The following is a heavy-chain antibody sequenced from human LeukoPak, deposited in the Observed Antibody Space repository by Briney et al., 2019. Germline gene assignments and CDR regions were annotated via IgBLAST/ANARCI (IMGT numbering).Heavy chain of an antibody. CDR2: INPNSGDT. D-gene: IGHD3-10*01. V-gene: IGHV1-2*04. CDR3: ARGDVNYYGSGYFDY. J-gene: IGHJ4*02. CDR1: GYTFTVYY. Sequence: ASVKVSCKASGYTFTVYYMHWVRQAPGQGLEWMGWINPNSGDTNYAQKFQGWVTMTRDTSISTAYMELSRLRSDDTAVYYCARGDVNYYGSGYFDYWGQGTLVTVSS.